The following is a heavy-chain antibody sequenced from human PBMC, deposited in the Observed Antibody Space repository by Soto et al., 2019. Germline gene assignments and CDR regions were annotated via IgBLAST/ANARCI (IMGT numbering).Heavy chain of an antibody. Sequence: PSETLSLTCIVSGDSISSGRSYWTWIRQPPGKGLEWIGCIYHSGSTYYNPSLKSRVTISVDTSKNQSSLKLRSVTAAETAVYYCARQSVINGNWFDPWGRGTLVTVSS. V-gene: IGHV4-39*01. CDR1: GDSISSGRSY. CDR3: ARQSVINGNWFDP. D-gene: IGHD2-21*01. CDR2: IYHSGST. J-gene: IGHJ5*02.